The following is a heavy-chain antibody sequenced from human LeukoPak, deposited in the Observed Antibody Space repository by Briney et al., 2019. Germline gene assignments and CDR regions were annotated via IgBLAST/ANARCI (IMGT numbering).Heavy chain of an antibody. J-gene: IGHJ4*02. CDR2: ISAYNGNT. CDR3: AREKRGYSYGYLDY. V-gene: IGHV1-18*04. Sequence: ASVKVSCKASGYTFTSYGISWVRHAPGQGLEWMGWISAYNGNTNYAQKLQGRVTMTTDTSTSTAYMELRSLRSDDTAVYYCAREKRGYSYGYLDYWGQGTLVTVSS. CDR1: GYTFTSYG. D-gene: IGHD5-18*01.